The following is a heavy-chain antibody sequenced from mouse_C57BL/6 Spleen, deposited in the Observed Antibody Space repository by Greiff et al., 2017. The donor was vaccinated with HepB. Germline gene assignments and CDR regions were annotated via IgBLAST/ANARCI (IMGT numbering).Heavy chain of an antibody. J-gene: IGHJ3*01. CDR1: GYTFTDYY. CDR2: IYPGSGNT. D-gene: IGHD1-1*01. CDR3: AAYYYGSSSTFAY. V-gene: IGHV1-76*01. Sequence: QVQLQQSGAELVRPGASVKLSCKASGYTFTDYYINWVKQRPGQGLEWIARIYPGSGNTYYNEKFKGKATLTAEKSSSTAYMQRSSLTSEDSAVYFCAAYYYGSSSTFAYWGQGTLVTVSA.